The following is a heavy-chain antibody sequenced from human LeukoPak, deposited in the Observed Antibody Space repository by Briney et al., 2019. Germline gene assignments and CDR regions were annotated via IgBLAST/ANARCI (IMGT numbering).Heavy chain of an antibody. CDR1: GGSISIGSYY. CDR3: AREFGYAVISLDY. J-gene: IGHJ4*02. D-gene: IGHD5-12*01. CDR2: IYAGGTT. V-gene: IGHV4-61*02. Sequence: SETLSLTCTVSGGSISIGSYYLSWIRQPAGKGLEWIGRIYAGGTTHYNPSLKSRVTVSVDTSKNQFSLRLTSVTAADTAVYYCAREFGYAVISLDYWGQGTLVTVPS.